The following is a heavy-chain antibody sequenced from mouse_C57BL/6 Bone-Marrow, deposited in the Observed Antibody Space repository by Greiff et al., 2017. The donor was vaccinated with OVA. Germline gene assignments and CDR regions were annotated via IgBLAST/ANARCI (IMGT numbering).Heavy chain of an antibody. Sequence: QVQLKQSGAELVRPGASVTLSCKASGYTFTDYEMHWVKQTPVHGLEWIGAIDPETGGTAYNQKFKGKAILTADKSSSTAYMELRSLTSEDSAVYYCTEYYGSSAYYAMDYWGQGTSVTVSS. V-gene: IGHV1-15*01. D-gene: IGHD1-1*01. J-gene: IGHJ4*01. CDR1: GYTFTDYE. CDR2: IDPETGGT. CDR3: TEYYGSSAYYAMDY.